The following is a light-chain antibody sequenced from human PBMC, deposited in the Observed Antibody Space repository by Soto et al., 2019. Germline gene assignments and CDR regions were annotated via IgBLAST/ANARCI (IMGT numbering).Light chain of an antibody. J-gene: IGKJ4*01. Sequence: EIVLTQSPGTLSLSPGERATLSCGASQSVSNTYLAWYQQKAGQAPRLLIYGASSRATGIPDRFSGTGSGTDFTLAITRLEPEDFAVYYCQQYGGSPLVTFGGGTKVEI. CDR3: QQYGGSPLVT. CDR1: QSVSNTY. V-gene: IGKV3-20*01. CDR2: GAS.